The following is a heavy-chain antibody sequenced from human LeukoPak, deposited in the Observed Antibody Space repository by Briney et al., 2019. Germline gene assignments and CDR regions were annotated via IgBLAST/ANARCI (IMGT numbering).Heavy chain of an antibody. CDR2: IIPILGIA. Sequence: SVKVSCKASGGTFSSYAISWVRQAPGQGLEWMGRIIPILGIANYARKFQGRVTITADKSTSTAYMELSSLRSEDTAVYYCARAPNSSGWYWRADYYYGMDVWGQGTTVTVSS. J-gene: IGHJ6*02. CDR3: ARAPNSSGWYWRADYYYGMDV. D-gene: IGHD6-19*01. V-gene: IGHV1-69*04. CDR1: GGTFSSYA.